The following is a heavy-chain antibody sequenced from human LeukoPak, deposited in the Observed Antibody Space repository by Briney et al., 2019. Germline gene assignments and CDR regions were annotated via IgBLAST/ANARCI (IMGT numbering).Heavy chain of an antibody. D-gene: IGHD1-26*01. CDR3: ARARVGATLRFDY. Sequence: ASVKVSCKASGYTFSSYSMHWVRQAPGQRLEWMGWINTDNGNTEYSQKFQGRVTITRDTSASTAYMELSSLRSEDTAVYYCARARVGATLRFDYWGQGTLVTVSS. CDR1: GYTFSSYS. CDR2: INTDNGNT. V-gene: IGHV1-3*04. J-gene: IGHJ4*02.